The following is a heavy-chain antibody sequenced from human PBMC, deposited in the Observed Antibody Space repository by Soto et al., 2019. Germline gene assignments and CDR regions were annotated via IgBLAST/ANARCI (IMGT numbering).Heavy chain of an antibody. D-gene: IGHD3-10*02. CDR1: GGSISSSGYY. CDR2: IYYSGST. J-gene: IGHJ4*02. V-gene: IGHV4-39*01. Sequence: QLQLQESGPGLVKPSATLSLTCTVSGGSISSSGYYWGWIRQPPGKGLEWIGTIYYSGSTYYSPSLKSRGTISVDTSKNQFSLKLSSVTAADTAVYYCARRSQLAAVRGIDYWGQGTLVTVSS. CDR3: ARRSQLAAVRGIDY.